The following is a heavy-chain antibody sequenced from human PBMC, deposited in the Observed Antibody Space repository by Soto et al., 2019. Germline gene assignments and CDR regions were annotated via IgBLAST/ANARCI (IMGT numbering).Heavy chain of an antibody. CDR2: IYHSGSP. Sequence: SETLSLTCGVSGDTISTGGYSWAWIRQPPGKALEWIGHIYHSGSPNYNPSLKSRVTISVDKSKNQFSLKLSFVTAADTAVYYCARASFGSPDAGIDHWGQGTLVTVPS. J-gene: IGHJ4*02. D-gene: IGHD3-3*01. CDR3: ARASFGSPDAGIDH. V-gene: IGHV4-30-2*01. CDR1: GDTISTGGYS.